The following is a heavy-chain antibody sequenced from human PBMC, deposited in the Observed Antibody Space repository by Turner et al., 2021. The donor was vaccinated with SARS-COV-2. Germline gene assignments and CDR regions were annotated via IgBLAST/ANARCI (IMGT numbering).Heavy chain of an antibody. J-gene: IGHJ6*02. CDR3: ARLLNPGSYYYYYYGMDV. CDR1: GRSISSSNYY. CDR2: IYYSGST. D-gene: IGHD3-10*01. Sequence: QLQLQVSGPGLVKPSETLSLTCTVSGRSISSSNYYWGWIRQPPGKGLEWIGSIYYSGSTYYNPSLKSRVTISVDTSKNQFSLKLSSVTAADTAVYYCARLLNPGSYYYYYYGMDVWGQGTTVTVSS. V-gene: IGHV4-39*01.